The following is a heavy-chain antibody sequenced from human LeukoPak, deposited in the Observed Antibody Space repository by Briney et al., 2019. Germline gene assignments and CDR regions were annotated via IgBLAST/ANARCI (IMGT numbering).Heavy chain of an antibody. CDR1: GYTFTGYY. J-gene: IGHJ4*02. V-gene: IGHV1-2*02. CDR3: ARDANYYDSSGPGD. Sequence: ASVKVSCKASGYTFTGYYMHWVRQAPGQGLEWMGWINPNSGGTNYAQKLQGRVTMTTDTSTSTAYMELRSLRSDDTAVYYCARDANYYDSSGPGDWGQGTLVTVSS. D-gene: IGHD3-22*01. CDR2: INPNSGGT.